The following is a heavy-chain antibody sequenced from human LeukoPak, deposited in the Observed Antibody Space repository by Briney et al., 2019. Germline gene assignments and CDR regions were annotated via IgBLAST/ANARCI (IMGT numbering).Heavy chain of an antibody. Sequence: SQTLSLTCAISGDSVSSNSAAWNWIRQSPSRGLEWLGRTYYGSTWYNDYAVSVKTRITINPDTSKNQYSLHLTSVTPEDTAVYYCARAQNVYDSSGYYSDFDYWGQGTLVTVSS. CDR2: TYYGSTWYN. J-gene: IGHJ4*02. D-gene: IGHD3-22*01. V-gene: IGHV6-1*01. CDR3: ARAQNVYDSSGYYSDFDY. CDR1: GDSVSSNSAA.